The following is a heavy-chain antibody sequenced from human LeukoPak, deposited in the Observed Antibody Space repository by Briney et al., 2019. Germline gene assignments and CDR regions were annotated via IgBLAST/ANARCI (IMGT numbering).Heavy chain of an antibody. CDR3: ARGTTMILDAFDI. CDR1: GGSFSGYY. D-gene: IGHD3-22*01. V-gene: IGHV4-34*01. J-gene: IGHJ3*02. CDR2: INHSGST. Sequence: MTSETLSLTCAVYGGSFSGYYWSWIRQPPGKGLEWIGEINHSGSTNYNPSLKSRVTISVDMSKNQFSLNLSSVTAADTAVYYCARGTTMILDAFDIWGQGTMVTVSS.